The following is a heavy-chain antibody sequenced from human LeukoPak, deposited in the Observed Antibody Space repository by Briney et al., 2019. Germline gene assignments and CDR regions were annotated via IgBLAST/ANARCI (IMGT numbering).Heavy chain of an antibody. V-gene: IGHV4-4*07. CDR1: GGSISSYH. J-gene: IGHJ6*03. Sequence: SETLSLTCTVSGGSISSYHWSWIRQPAGKGLEWIGHIYTPGSTKYNPSLKSRVTMSVDTSKNQFSLKLSSVTAADTAVYYCARAGGQLLSFHYYYYMDVWGKGTTVTVSS. CDR2: IYTPGST. CDR3: ARAGGQLLSFHYYYYMDV. D-gene: IGHD2-2*01.